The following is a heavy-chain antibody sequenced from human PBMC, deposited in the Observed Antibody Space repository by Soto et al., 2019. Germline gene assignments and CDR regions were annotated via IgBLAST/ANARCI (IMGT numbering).Heavy chain of an antibody. V-gene: IGHV3-23*01. Sequence: EVPLLASGGGLVQPGGSLRLSCAASGFTFNNYAMNWVRQAPGKGLEWVATISNTGGSTYYADSVKGRFTISRDNSKNTLYLQMNSLRVEDTAVYYCAKDRLAGNFDYWGQGTQVTVSS. J-gene: IGHJ4*02. CDR2: ISNTGGST. CDR3: AKDRLAGNFDY. CDR1: GFTFNNYA.